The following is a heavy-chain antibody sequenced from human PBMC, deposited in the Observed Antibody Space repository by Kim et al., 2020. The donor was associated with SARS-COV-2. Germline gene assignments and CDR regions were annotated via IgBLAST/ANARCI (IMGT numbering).Heavy chain of an antibody. J-gene: IGHJ4*02. Sequence: YTPSLTRRVTISVDTSKNQFSLKLSSVTAADTAVYYCARVPERSYFDYWGQGTLVTVSS. V-gene: IGHV4-31*02. D-gene: IGHD6-25*01. CDR3: ARVPERSYFDY.